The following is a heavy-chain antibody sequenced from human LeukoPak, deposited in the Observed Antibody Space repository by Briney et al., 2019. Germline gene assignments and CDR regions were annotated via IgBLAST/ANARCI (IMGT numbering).Heavy chain of an antibody. Sequence: SEXLSLTCAVYGGSFSGYYWSWIRQPPGKGLEWIGEINHSGSTNYNPSLKSRVTISVDTSKNQFSLKLSSVTAADTAVYYCARGAIRWVVVPAAQTNWFDPWGQGTLVTVSS. CDR1: GGSFSGYY. CDR3: ARGAIRWVVVPAAQTNWFDP. D-gene: IGHD2-2*01. V-gene: IGHV4-34*01. CDR2: INHSGST. J-gene: IGHJ5*02.